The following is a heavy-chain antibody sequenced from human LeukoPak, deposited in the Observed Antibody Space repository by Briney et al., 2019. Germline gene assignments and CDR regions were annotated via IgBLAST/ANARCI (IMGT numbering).Heavy chain of an antibody. V-gene: IGHV3-48*04. CDR3: ARGWFDY. CDR2: ISSSGGTI. CDR1: GFTFSSYT. Sequence: QAGGSLRLSCAASGFTFSSYTMHWVRQAPGKGLEWVSYISSSGGTIYYADSVKGRFTISRDNAKSSLYLQMNSLRAEDTAVYYCARGWFDYWGQGTLVTVSS. J-gene: IGHJ5*01.